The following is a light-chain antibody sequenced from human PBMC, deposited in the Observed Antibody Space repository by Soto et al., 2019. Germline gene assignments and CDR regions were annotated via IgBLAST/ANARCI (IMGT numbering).Light chain of an antibody. CDR2: AAS. Sequence: DIQMTQSPSSLSESVGDRVTITCRASQSISSYLNWYQQKPGKAPKLLIYAASSLQSGVPSRFSGSGSGTDFTLTICSLQPEDFATYYCQQSYSTPPTFGQGTKVDIK. J-gene: IGKJ1*01. CDR3: QQSYSTPPT. CDR1: QSISSY. V-gene: IGKV1-39*01.